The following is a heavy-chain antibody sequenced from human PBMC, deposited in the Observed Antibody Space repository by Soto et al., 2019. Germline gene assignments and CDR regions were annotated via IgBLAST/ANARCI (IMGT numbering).Heavy chain of an antibody. CDR1: VYSVINYK. J-gene: IGHJ3*01. Sequence: GASVKVSCKAAVYSVINYKIHWGRQAPGQGLEWMGLIKPGGGETELAQSFQGRIIMIRDTSKRTVYIEMHSLRSADTAVYYCARVYYYDTSGFLGFLASFDVWGQGTKVTVSS. CDR2: IKPGGGET. V-gene: IGHV1-46*01. D-gene: IGHD3-22*01. CDR3: ARVYYYDTSGFLGFLASFDV.